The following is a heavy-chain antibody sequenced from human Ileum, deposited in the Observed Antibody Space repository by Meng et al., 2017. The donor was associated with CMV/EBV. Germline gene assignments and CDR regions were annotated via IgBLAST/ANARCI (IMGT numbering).Heavy chain of an antibody. J-gene: IGHJ4*02. V-gene: IGHV3-23*01. CDR2: TGGSGLTA. D-gene: IGHD2-15*01. Sequence: ARSWVRQAPEKGLEWVAVTGGSGLTARYADSVKGRFTISRDNSKNTLYLEMNSLKVEDTGVYYCAKSPRFCYGGDCYGTDLLLDYWGQGTLVTVSS. CDR1: A. CDR3: AKSPRFCYGGDCYGTDLLLDY.